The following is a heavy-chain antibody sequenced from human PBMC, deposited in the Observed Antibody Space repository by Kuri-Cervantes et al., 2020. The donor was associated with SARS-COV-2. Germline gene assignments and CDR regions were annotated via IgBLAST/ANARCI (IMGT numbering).Heavy chain of an antibody. Sequence: LRLSCTVSGGTISSGSYYWSWIRQPAGKGLEWIGRSYTSGSTNYNPSLKSRVTISVDTSKNQFSLKLSSVTAADTDVYYCASSRASMITFGGVIDNFDYWGQRTLVTVSS. J-gene: IGHJ4*02. V-gene: IGHV4-61*02. CDR3: ASSRASMITFGGVIDNFDY. D-gene: IGHD3-16*02. CDR2: SYTSGST. CDR1: GGTISSGSYY.